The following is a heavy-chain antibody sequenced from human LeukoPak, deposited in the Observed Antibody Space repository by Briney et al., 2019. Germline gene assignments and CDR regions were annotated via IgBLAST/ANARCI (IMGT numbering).Heavy chain of an antibody. J-gene: IGHJ6*03. V-gene: IGHV1-8*03. D-gene: IGHD5-12*01. CDR1: GYTFTSYD. CDR3: ARVGSGHAAYYYYYYMDV. Sequence: ASVKVSCKGSGYTFTSYDINWVRQATGQGLEWMGWMNPNSGNTGYAQKFQGRVTITRNTSISTAYLELSSLRSEDTAVYYCARVGSGHAAYYYYYYMDVWGKGTTVTVSS. CDR2: MNPNSGNT.